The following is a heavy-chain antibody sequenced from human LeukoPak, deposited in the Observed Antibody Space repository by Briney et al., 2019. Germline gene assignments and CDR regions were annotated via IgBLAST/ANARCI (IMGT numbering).Heavy chain of an antibody. Sequence: PGGSLRLSCAASGFTFSSYAMHWVRQAPGKGLEWVAVISYDGSNKYYADSVKGRFTISRDNSKNTLYLQMNSLRAEDTAVYYCASEQQLVETGFDYWGQGTLVTVSS. D-gene: IGHD6-13*01. J-gene: IGHJ4*02. CDR2: ISYDGSNK. CDR3: ASEQQLVETGFDY. CDR1: GFTFSSYA. V-gene: IGHV3-30*04.